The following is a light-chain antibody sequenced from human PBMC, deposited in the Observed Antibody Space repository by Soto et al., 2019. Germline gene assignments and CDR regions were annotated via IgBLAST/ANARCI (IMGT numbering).Light chain of an antibody. CDR2: GAS. Sequence: EIVMTQSPATLSVSPGESATLSCRASQRVNSNLAWYQQRPGQAPRLLIFGASTRATGFPVRFSGGGYGTEFTITIPILEDEDLVVNYNHHYTTSLYPFAGGKKVECK. CDR1: QRVNSN. CDR3: HHYTTSLYP. V-gene: IGKV3-15*01. J-gene: IGKJ4*01.